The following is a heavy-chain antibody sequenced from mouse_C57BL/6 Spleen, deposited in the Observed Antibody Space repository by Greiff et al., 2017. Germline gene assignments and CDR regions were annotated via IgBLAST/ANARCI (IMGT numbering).Heavy chain of an antibody. CDR3: ARPITTVVYWYFDV. CDR2: INPNNGGT. V-gene: IGHV1-26*01. D-gene: IGHD1-1*01. J-gene: IGHJ1*03. Sequence: VQLQQSGPELVKPGASVKISCKASGYTFTDYYMNWVKQSHGKSLEWIGDINPNNGGTSYNQKFKGKATLTVDKSSSTAYMELRSLTSEDSAVYYCARPITTVVYWYFDVWGTGTTVTVSS. CDR1: GYTFTDYY.